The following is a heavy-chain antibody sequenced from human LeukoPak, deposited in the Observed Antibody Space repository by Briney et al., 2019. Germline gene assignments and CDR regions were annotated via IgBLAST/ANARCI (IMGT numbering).Heavy chain of an antibody. J-gene: IGHJ4*02. CDR1: GFTFSDYY. CDR2: ISSSGSTI. Sequence: SGGSLRLSCAASGFTFSDYYMSWIRQAPGKGLEWVSYISSSGSTIYYADSVKGRFTISRDNAKNSLYLQMNSLRAEDTAVYYCASYYYGSGSYPTRDYWGQGTLVTVSS. CDR3: ASYYYGSGSYPTRDY. V-gene: IGHV3-11*01. D-gene: IGHD3-10*01.